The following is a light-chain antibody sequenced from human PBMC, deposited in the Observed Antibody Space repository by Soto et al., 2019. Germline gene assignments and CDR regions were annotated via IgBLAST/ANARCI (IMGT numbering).Light chain of an antibody. CDR1: SSDVGGYNY. CDR2: EVS. CDR3: SSHTSYSTRV. Sequence: HSVLNKPASGSGFPGQSIAISCTGTSSDVGGYNYVSWYQQHPGKAPKLMIHEVSNRPSGISDRFSGSKSGNTASLTISGLQADDEADYYCSSHTSYSTRVFGTGTKVTVL. V-gene: IGLV2-14*01. J-gene: IGLJ1*01.